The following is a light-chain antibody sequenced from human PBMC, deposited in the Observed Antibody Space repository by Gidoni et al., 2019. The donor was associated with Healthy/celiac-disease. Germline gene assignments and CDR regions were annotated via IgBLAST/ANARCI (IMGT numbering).Light chain of an antibody. Sequence: QSVLTQPPHASGTPAPRVTIACSGSSSNIGSNTVTWYQQLPGTAHKLLIYSNNQRPSGVPDRFSGSKSGTSASLAISGLQSEDEADYYCAAWDDSLNGWVFGGGTKLTVL. CDR1: SSNIGSNT. V-gene: IGLV1-44*01. J-gene: IGLJ3*02. CDR3: AAWDDSLNGWV. CDR2: SNN.